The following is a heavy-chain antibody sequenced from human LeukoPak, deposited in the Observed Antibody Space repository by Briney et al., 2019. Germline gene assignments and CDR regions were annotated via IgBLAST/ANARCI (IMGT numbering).Heavy chain of an antibody. CDR3: ARDADY. CDR1: GFTFSTYS. CDR2: ISSSSSYI. Sequence: PLGLLRLSCAASGFTFSTYSMNWVGQVPGKGLESVSSISSSSSYIYSADSVKGRVIITRDNAKNSLYLQMNSLRAEDTAVYYCARDADYWGQGTLVTVSS. J-gene: IGHJ4*02. V-gene: IGHV3-21*01.